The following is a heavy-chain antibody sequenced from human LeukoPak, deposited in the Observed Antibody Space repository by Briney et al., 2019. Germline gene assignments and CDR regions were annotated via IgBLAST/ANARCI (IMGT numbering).Heavy chain of an antibody. V-gene: IGHV3-11*01. D-gene: IGHD3-22*01. CDR1: GFTFSDYY. J-gene: IGHJ4*02. Sequence: GGSLRLSCAASGFTFSDYYMSWIRQAPGKGLEWVSYISSSGSTIYYADSVKGRFTISRDNAKNSLYLQMNSLRAEDTAVYYCARALLKRDYYDSSGYYYYSHYWGQGTLVTVSS. CDR3: ARALLKRDYYDSSGYYYYSHY. CDR2: ISSSGSTI.